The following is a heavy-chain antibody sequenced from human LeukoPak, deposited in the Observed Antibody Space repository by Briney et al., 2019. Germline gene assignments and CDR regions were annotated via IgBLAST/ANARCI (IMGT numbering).Heavy chain of an antibody. J-gene: IGHJ4*02. Sequence: ASVKVSCKASGGTFSSFTVSWVRQAPGQGLEWVGGIIPIFGTANYAQKFRDRITITADESTSTAYMELSSLRSEDTAVYYCAILSRGFGDLWYFDYWGQGTLVTVSP. CDR1: GGTFSSFT. CDR3: AILSRGFGDLWYFDY. D-gene: IGHD3-10*01. V-gene: IGHV1-69*13. CDR2: IIPIFGTA.